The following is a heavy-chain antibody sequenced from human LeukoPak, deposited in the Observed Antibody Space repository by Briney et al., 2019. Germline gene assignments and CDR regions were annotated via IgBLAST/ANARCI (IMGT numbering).Heavy chain of an antibody. D-gene: IGHD2-2*01. Sequence: ASVKISCKASGYTFTDYYMHWVRQAPGQGVEWMGWINPNSGGTNYAQKFQGRVTMTRDTSISTAYMELSRLTFDDTAVYYCGRKSASRKTSEFDYWGQGTLVTVSS. J-gene: IGHJ4*02. CDR2: INPNSGGT. CDR1: GYTFTDYY. V-gene: IGHV1-2*02. CDR3: GRKSASRKTSEFDY.